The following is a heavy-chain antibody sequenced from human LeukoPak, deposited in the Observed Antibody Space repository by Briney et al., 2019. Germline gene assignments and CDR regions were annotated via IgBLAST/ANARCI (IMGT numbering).Heavy chain of an antibody. V-gene: IGHV1-8*01. CDR2: MNPNSGNT. D-gene: IGHD6-13*01. J-gene: IGHJ6*02. CDR3: ARGLAAAGKDYYYYGMDV. CDR1: GYTFTSYD. Sequence: GASVKVSCKASGYTFTSYDINWVRQATGQGLEWMGWMNPNSGNTGYAQKFQGRVTMTRNTSISTAYMELSSLRSEDTAVYYCARGLAAAGKDYYYYGMDVWGQGTTVTVSS.